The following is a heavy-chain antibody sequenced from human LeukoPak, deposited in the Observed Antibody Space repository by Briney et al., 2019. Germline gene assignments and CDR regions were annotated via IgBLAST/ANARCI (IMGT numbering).Heavy chain of an antibody. CDR3: ATTINVLVVGAFDI. Sequence: PGGSLRLSCAASGFTFSSHEMNWVRQAPGKGLEWISYISYSGDTRHYADSVKGRFTISRDNAKSSLYLQVNSLRADDTAVYYCATTINVLVVGAFDIWGQGTMVTVSS. CDR2: ISYSGDTR. V-gene: IGHV3-48*03. J-gene: IGHJ3*02. D-gene: IGHD2-2*01. CDR1: GFTFSSHE.